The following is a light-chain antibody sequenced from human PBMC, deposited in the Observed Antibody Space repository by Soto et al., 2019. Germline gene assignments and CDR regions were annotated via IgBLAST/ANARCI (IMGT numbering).Light chain of an antibody. CDR3: QSYDNPLSARYV. CDR1: SSNIGATYD. J-gene: IGLJ1*01. V-gene: IGLV1-40*01. CDR2: GNN. Sequence: QSVLTQPPSVSGAPGQTVTISCTGSSSNIGATYDVHWYQQRPGTAPKLLIFGNNNRPSGVPDRFSGSKSGTSASLAITGLQAEDEGDYSCQSYDNPLSARYVFGTGTKVTVL.